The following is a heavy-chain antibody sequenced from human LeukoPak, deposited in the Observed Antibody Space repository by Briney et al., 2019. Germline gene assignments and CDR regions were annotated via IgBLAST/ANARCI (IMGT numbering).Heavy chain of an antibody. D-gene: IGHD3-9*01. J-gene: IGHJ4*02. Sequence: PGGSLRLSCAASGFTFSSYAMSWVRQAPGKGLEWVSAISGSGGSTYYADSVKGRFTISRDNSKNTLYLQMNSLRAEDTAVYYCAKGLWSTSYYDILTGYPYFDYWGQGTLVTVSS. CDR3: AKGLWSTSYYDILTGYPYFDY. CDR1: GFTFSSYA. V-gene: IGHV3-23*01. CDR2: ISGSGGST.